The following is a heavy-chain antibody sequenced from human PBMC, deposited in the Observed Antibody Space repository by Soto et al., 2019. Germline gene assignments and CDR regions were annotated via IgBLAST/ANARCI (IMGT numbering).Heavy chain of an antibody. J-gene: IGHJ4*02. CDR1: GYTFTSYA. CDR2: INAGNGNT. Sequence: QVQFVQSGAEVKKPGASVKVSCKASGYTFTSYAMHWVRQAPGHRLEWMGWINAGNGNTKYSQKFQGRVTITRDTSASTAYMELSSLRSEDTAVYYCARGLNGYLHYFDYWGQGTLVTVSS. CDR3: ARGLNGYLHYFDY. D-gene: IGHD5-18*01. V-gene: IGHV1-3*01.